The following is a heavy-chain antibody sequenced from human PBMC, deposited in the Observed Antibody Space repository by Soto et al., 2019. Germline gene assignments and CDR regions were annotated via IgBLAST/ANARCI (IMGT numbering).Heavy chain of an antibody. D-gene: IGHD2-2*01. CDR3: ARQGCSSTSCYHYYYYYGMDV. J-gene: IGHJ6*02. CDR1: GYSFTSYW. CDR2: IDPSDSYT. Sequence: GESLKISCKGSGYSFTSYWISWVRQMPGKGLEWMGRIDPSDSYTNYSPSFQGHVTTSADKSISTAYLQWGSLKASDTAMYYCARQGCSSTSCYHYYYYYGMDVWGQGTTVTVSS. V-gene: IGHV5-10-1*01.